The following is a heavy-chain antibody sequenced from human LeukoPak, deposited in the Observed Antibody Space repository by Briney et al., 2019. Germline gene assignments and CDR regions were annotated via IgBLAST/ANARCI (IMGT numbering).Heavy chain of an antibody. CDR3: ARESSSGWYGKYYYYGMDV. J-gene: IGHJ6*02. CDR1: GGTFSSYA. V-gene: IGHV1-69*04. Sequence: VKVSCKASGGTFSSYAISWVRQAPGQGLEWMGRIIPILGIANYAQKFQGRVTITADKSTSTAYMELSSLRSEDTAVYYCARESSSGWYGKYYYYGMDVWGQGTTVTVSS. D-gene: IGHD6-19*01. CDR2: IIPILGIA.